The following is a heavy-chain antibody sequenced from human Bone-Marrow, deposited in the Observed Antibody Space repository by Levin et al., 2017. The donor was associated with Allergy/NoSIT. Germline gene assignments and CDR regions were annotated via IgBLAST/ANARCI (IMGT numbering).Heavy chain of an antibody. J-gene: IGHJ6*02. V-gene: IGHV4-59*01. CDR2: IKNSGTT. Sequence: SETLSLTCSVSGGSISNSYWSWIRQAPGKGLEWIGYIKNSGTTKYNPSLNSRVTISADTSKNQVSLRLTSVTAADTAVYYCASLGYTISYYDYAMDGWGQGTTVTVSS. CDR1: GGSISNSY. CDR3: ASLGYTISYYDYAMDG. D-gene: IGHD5-12*01.